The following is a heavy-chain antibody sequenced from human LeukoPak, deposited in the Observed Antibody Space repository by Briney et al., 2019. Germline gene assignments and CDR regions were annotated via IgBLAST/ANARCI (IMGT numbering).Heavy chain of an antibody. CDR2: IRSKAYGGTT. D-gene: IGHD6-13*01. J-gene: IGHJ4*02. CDR1: GFTFSSYA. V-gene: IGHV3-49*04. Sequence: GGSLRLSCAASGFTFSSYAMSWVRQAPGKGLEWVGFIRSKAYGGTTEYAASVKGRLTISRDDSKSIAYLQMNSLKTEDTAVYYCTRDHSSSWYLANYYFDYWGQGTLVTVSS. CDR3: TRDHSSSWYLANYYFDY.